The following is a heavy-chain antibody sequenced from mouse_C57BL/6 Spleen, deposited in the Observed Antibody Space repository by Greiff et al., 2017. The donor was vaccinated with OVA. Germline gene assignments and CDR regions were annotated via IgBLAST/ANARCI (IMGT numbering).Heavy chain of an antibody. J-gene: IGHJ1*03. D-gene: IGHD2-13*01. CDR2: INPNSGDT. V-gene: IGHV1-20*01. CDR3: AEWSTKVAGDEYFDD. Sequence: VQLQQSGPELVKPGASVKISCKASGYSFTGYFMHWVKQRPGQSLEWIGRINPNSGDTKYNQKFKGKATLTVDTPSSTADMEVSSLTAEDTAVYYGAEWSTKVAGDEYFDDWGTGTTVTVSS. CDR1: GYSFTGYF.